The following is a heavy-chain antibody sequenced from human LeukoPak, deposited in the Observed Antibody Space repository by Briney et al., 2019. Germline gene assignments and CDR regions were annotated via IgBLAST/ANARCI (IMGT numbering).Heavy chain of an antibody. D-gene: IGHD5-12*01. CDR1: GYTFTSYD. CDR3: ARGVDIVATTDY. CDR2: MNPNSGNT. V-gene: IGHV1-8*01. J-gene: IGHJ4*02. Sequence: ASVKVSCKASGYTFTSYDINWVRQATGQGLEWMGWMNPNSGNTGYAQKFQGRVTMTRNTSISTAYMELSSLRSEDTAVYYCARGVDIVATTDYWGQGTLVTVSS.